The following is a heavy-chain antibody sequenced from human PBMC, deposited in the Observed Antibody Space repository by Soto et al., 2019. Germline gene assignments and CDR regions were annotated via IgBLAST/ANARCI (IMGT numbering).Heavy chain of an antibody. J-gene: IGHJ6*02. Sequence: SVKVSCKTSGYTFTGHHIHWVRQAPGQGLEWMGWIIPIFGTTKYTQKFQGRVTITTDESTSTAYMELSSLRSEDTAVYYCARDDCSGGSCYHYYYFGMDVWGQGTTVTVSS. CDR1: GYTFTGHH. D-gene: IGHD2-15*01. CDR2: IIPIFGTT. CDR3: ARDDCSGGSCYHYYYFGMDV. V-gene: IGHV1-69*05.